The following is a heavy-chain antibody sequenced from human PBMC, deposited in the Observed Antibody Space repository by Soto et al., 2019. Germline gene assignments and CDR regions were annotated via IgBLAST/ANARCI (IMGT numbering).Heavy chain of an antibody. J-gene: IGHJ4*02. Sequence: DVQVLESGGGLVQPGGSLRLSCEASGFTINNYGMAWVRQAPGKGLEWVSAISGRDAYTYYADSVQGRFTISRDNSRNPLYLQMNSLTAEETALYYCAKVERMTPYTHLRWGQGTLVTVSS. V-gene: IGHV3-23*01. D-gene: IGHD1-26*01. CDR3: AKVERMTPYTHLR. CDR1: GFTINNYG. CDR2: ISGRDAYT.